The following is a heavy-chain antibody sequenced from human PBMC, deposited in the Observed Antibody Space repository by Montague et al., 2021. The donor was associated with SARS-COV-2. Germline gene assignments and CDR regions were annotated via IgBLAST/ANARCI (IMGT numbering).Heavy chain of an antibody. J-gene: IGHJ5*02. CDR3: ARGRFYYDSGELGS. Sequence: SETLSLTCTVSGGSTNNYSWSWIRQPAGKGLEWIGRIHASGISTYNPSLETRVTMSVDTSKNQFSLKLSSVAAADTAVYYCARGRFYYDSGELGSWGQGTLVTVSS. V-gene: IGHV4-4*07. CDR2: IHASGIS. CDR1: GGSTNNYS. D-gene: IGHD3-22*01.